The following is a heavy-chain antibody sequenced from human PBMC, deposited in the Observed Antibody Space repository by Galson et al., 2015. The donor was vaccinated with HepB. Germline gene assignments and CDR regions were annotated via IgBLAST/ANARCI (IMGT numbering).Heavy chain of an antibody. D-gene: IGHD1-26*01. CDR2: ISGSGGST. J-gene: IGHJ4*02. CDR3: AREIGELLDYFDY. CDR1: GFTFSSYA. Sequence: SLRLSCAASGFTFSSYAMSWVRQAPGKGLEWVSAISGSGGSTYYADSVKGRFTISRDNSKNTLYLQMNSLRAEDTAVYYCAREIGELLDYFDYWGQGTLVTVSS. V-gene: IGHV3-23*01.